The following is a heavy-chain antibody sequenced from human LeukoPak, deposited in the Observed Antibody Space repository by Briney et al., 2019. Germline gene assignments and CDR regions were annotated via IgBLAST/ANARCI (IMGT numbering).Heavy chain of an antibody. D-gene: IGHD4-23*01. Sequence: GGSLRLSCAASGFTFSSSPMSWVRQAPGKGLEWVSGISSSGGDTPYADSVKGRFTISRDNSKNTLYLQMNSLRAEDTAVYFCARKNSGPQPFDYWGPGTLVTVTS. J-gene: IGHJ4*02. CDR1: GFTFSSSP. V-gene: IGHV3-23*01. CDR2: ISSSGGDT. CDR3: ARKNSGPQPFDY.